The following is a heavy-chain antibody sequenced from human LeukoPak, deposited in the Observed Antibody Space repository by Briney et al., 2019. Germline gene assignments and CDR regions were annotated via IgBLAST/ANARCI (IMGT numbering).Heavy chain of an antibody. D-gene: IGHD2-2*01. CDR3: ARRRLGRQHPSFLDS. CDR1: DGSMGTYY. CDR2: IYYSGST. Sequence: SETLSLTCSVSDGSMGTYYWGWIRQPPGKRLEWIGYIYYSGSTTYNPSLKSRVTVSVDTSKNQFSLKLTSMTAADTAVYYCARRRLGRQHPSFLDSWGHGTLVTVFS. V-gene: IGHV4-59*08. J-gene: IGHJ5*01.